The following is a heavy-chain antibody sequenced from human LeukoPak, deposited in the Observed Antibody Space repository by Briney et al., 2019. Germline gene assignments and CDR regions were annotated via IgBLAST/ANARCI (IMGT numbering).Heavy chain of an antibody. CDR2: IKSKTDGGTT. CDR1: GFTFSNAW. D-gene: IGHD1-26*01. V-gene: IGHV3-15*01. CDR3: TTAGWELYYFDY. Sequence: GGSLRLSCAASGFTFSNAWMSWVRQAPGKGLEWVGRIKSKTDGGTTDYAAPVTGRFTISRDNSKNTLYLQLNSLKTEDTAVYYCTTAGWELYYFDYWGQGTLVTVSS. J-gene: IGHJ4*02.